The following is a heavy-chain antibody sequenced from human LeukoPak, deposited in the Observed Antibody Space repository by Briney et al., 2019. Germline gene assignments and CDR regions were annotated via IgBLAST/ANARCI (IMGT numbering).Heavy chain of an antibody. D-gene: IGHD6-13*01. V-gene: IGHV3-30*18. Sequence: GGSLRLSCAASGFTFSSYGMHWVRQAPGKGLEWVAVISYDGSNKYYADSVKGRFTISRDNSKNTLYLQMNSLRAEDTAVYYCAKDSSSWFDPWGQGTLVTVSS. CDR1: GFTFSSYG. J-gene: IGHJ5*02. CDR2: ISYDGSNK. CDR3: AKDSSSWFDP.